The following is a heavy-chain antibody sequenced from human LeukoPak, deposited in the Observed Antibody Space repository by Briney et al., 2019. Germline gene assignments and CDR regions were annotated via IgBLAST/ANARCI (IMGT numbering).Heavy chain of an antibody. D-gene: IGHD6-19*01. Sequence: GASLRLSCAASRFTFSSYAMSWVRQAPGKGLEWVSVISGSGGNTYYADSVKGRFTISRDNSKNTLYLQMNSLRAEDTAIYYCAKDGKGAPVAGTGYFDYWGQGTLVTVSS. V-gene: IGHV3-23*01. J-gene: IGHJ4*02. CDR2: ISGSGGNT. CDR1: RFTFSSYA. CDR3: AKDGKGAPVAGTGYFDY.